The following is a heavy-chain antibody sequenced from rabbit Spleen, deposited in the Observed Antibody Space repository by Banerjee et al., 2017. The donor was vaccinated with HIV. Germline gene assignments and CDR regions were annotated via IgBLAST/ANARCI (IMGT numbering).Heavy chain of an antibody. CDR3: VRSGDGAGTFVWYFGL. J-gene: IGHJ4*01. V-gene: IGHV1S45*01. CDR2: IYTGNGKT. D-gene: IGHD7-1*01. Sequence: QEQLVESGGGLVQPGASLTLTCTASGFSFSSRYDMCWVRQAPGKGLEWIACIYTGNGKTYYASWAKGRFTISKTSSTTVTLQMTGLTAADTATYFCVRSGDGAGTFVWYFGLWGQGTLVTVS. CDR1: GFSFSSRYD.